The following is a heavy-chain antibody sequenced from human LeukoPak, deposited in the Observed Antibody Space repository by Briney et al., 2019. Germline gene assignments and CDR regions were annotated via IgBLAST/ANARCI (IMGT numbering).Heavy chain of an antibody. D-gene: IGHD3-10*01. J-gene: IGHJ6*04. Sequence: PGGSLRLSCVASGFTFSSYSMNWVCQAPGKGLEWVSSITSSSSSIYYSDSLKGRFTISRDNAKNSLYLQMSSLRAEDTAVYYCATAYYYGSGSYNYYYYGMDVWGKGTTVTVSS. V-gene: IGHV3-21*01. CDR2: ITSSSSSI. CDR3: ATAYYYGSGSYNYYYYGMDV. CDR1: GFTFSSYS.